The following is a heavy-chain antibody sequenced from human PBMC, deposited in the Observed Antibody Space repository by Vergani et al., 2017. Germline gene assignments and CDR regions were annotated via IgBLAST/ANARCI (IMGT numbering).Heavy chain of an antibody. CDR3: ARGLIYSGSYYYYYMDV. V-gene: IGHV4-34*01. Sequence: QVQLQQWGAGLLKPPETLSLTCAVYGGSFSGYYWSWIRQPPGKGLEWIGEINHSGSTKYNPSLKSRVTISVDTSKNQFSLKLSSVTAADTAVYYCARGLIYSGSYYYYYMDVWGKGTTVTVSS. J-gene: IGHJ6*03. CDR1: GGSFSGYY. D-gene: IGHD1-26*01. CDR2: INHSGST.